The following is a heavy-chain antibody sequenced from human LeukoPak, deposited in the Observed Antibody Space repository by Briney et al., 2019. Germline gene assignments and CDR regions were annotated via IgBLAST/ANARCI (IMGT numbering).Heavy chain of an antibody. CDR2: IYYSGST. D-gene: IGHD3-22*01. Sequence: SETLSLTCTVSGGSISSYYWSWIRQPPGKGLEWSGDIYYSGSTNDNPSLKSRVTISVDTSKNQFSLKLSSVTAADTAVYYCARGWDDSSGYYPYYFDYWGQGTLVTVSS. V-gene: IGHV4-59*01. CDR3: ARGWDDSSGYYPYYFDY. J-gene: IGHJ4*02. CDR1: GGSISSYY.